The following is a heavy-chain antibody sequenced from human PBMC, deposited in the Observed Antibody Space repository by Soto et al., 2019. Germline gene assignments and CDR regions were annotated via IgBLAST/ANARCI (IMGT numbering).Heavy chain of an antibody. CDR1: GFTFDDYA. CDR3: ARRGYVAVDGALDY. V-gene: IGHV3-9*01. Sequence: EVQLVESGGGLVQPGRSLRLSCAASGFTFDDYAMHWVRQAPGKGLEWVSGISWNSGSIGYADSVKGRFTISRDNAKNSLYLQMNSLRAEATALYYCARRGYVAVDGALDYWGQGTLVTVSS. J-gene: IGHJ4*02. D-gene: IGHD6-19*01. CDR2: ISWNSGSI.